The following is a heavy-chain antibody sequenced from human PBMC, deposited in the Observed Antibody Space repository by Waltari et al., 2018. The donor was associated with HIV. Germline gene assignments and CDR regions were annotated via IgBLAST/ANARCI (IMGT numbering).Heavy chain of an antibody. CDR2: ISHSGTT. CDR1: SGXFNVYY. Sequence: QVQLHQWGTGLLKPSETLSLTXAXYSGXFNVYYWTWVRQRPGKGLEWIGEISHSGTTNYNPSLKSRVTISXDTSKXQFSLRLRSVTAKDSATYFXVRGNWNYGDYXXGMDGWGXGTXVXXSS. V-gene: IGHV4-34*01. J-gene: IGHJ6*02. D-gene: IGHD1-7*01. CDR3: VRGNWNYGDYXXGMDG.